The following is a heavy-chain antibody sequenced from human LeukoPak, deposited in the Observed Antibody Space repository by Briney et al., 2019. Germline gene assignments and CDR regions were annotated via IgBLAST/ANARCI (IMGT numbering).Heavy chain of an antibody. Sequence: GGSLRLSCAASGFTFSSYAMHWVRQAPGKGLEWVAVISYDGSNKYYADSVKGRFTISRDNSKNTLYLQMNSLRAEDTAVYYCARDLVPRILGALDYWGQGTLVTVSS. CDR3: ARDLVPRILGALDY. CDR2: ISYDGSNK. CDR1: GFTFSSYA. D-gene: IGHD2-8*02. J-gene: IGHJ4*02. V-gene: IGHV3-30*01.